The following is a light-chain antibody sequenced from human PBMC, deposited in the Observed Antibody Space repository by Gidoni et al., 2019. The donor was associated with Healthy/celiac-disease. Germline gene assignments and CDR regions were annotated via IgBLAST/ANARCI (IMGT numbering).Light chain of an antibody. CDR3: QQYGSSPLST. V-gene: IGKV3-20*01. J-gene: IGKJ2*01. CDR2: GAS. CDR1: QSVSSSY. Sequence: EIVLTQSPGTLSLSPGERATLSCRARQSVSSSYLAWYQQKPGQAPRLLIYGASSRATGIPDRFSGSVSLTDFTLTIRSLAPEDFAVYYCQQYGSSPLSTFGQGTPLELQ.